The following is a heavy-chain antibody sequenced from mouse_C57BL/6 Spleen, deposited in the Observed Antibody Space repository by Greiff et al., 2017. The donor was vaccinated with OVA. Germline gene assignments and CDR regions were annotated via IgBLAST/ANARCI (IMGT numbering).Heavy chain of an antibody. CDR1: GFTFTDYY. V-gene: IGHV7-3*01. Sequence: DVHLVESGGGLVQPGGSLSLSCAASGFTFTDYYMSWVRQPPGKALEWLGFIRNKANGYTTEYSASVKGRFTISRDNSQSILYLQMNALRAEDSATYYCARYDYGSSLYAMDYWGQGTSVTVSS. D-gene: IGHD1-1*01. CDR3: ARYDYGSSLYAMDY. J-gene: IGHJ4*01. CDR2: IRNKANGYTT.